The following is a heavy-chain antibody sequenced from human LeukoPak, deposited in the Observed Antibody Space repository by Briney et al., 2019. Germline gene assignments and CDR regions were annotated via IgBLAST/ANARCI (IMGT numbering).Heavy chain of an antibody. CDR3: ARSNYLSHFDY. D-gene: IGHD4-11*01. CDR2: IIPIFGTA. CDR1: GGTFSSYA. Sequence: SVKVSCKASGGTFSSYAISWVRQAPGQGLEWMGGIIPIFGTANYAQKVPGKVTITADESTSKDYMELNSLRSEDTAVYYCARSNYLSHFDYWGQGTLVTVSS. J-gene: IGHJ4*02. V-gene: IGHV1-69*13.